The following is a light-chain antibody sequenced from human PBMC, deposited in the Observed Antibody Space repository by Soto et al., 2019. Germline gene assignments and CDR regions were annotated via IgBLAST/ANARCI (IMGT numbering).Light chain of an antibody. Sequence: QSVLTQPPSASGTPGQRVTISCSGSSSNIGSNYVYWYHQLPGTAPKLVIYRNNQWPSGVPDRFSGSKSGTSASLAISGLQSEDEADYYCAAWDDSLNGLYVFGSGTKLTVL. CDR2: RNN. CDR1: SSNIGSNY. J-gene: IGLJ1*01. V-gene: IGLV1-47*01. CDR3: AAWDDSLNGLYV.